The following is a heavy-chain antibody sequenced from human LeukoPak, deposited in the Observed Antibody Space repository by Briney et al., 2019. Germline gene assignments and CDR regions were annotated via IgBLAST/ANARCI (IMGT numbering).Heavy chain of an antibody. V-gene: IGHV3-74*01. CDR2: INTGGSST. J-gene: IGHJ4*02. D-gene: IGHD3-10*01. CDR3: ARGGRFGELSSSL. Sequence: GGSLRLSCKASAFTFRSYWMHWVRQAPGKGLAWVSRINTGGSSTTYADSVKGRFTIFRDNARNTLYLQMNSLRADDTALYFCARGGRFGELSSSLWGQGTLVTVSS. CDR1: AFTFRSYW.